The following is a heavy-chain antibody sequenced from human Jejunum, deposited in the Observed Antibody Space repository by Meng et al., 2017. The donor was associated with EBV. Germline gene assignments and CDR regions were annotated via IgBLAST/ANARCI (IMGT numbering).Heavy chain of an antibody. CDR3: ARGGLVCPGPSGGDCHTFYFEY. Sequence: QVQLRQWGAGLLKPSETLSLTCAVYGGSSSDYSWTWIRQSPDKGLEWIGEINRSGSSSYNPSLKSRVTMSVDPSKNHFSLRLSSVSAADTAVYYCARGGLVCPGPSGGDCHTFYFEYWGQGNLVTVSS. CDR1: GGSSSDYS. V-gene: IGHV4-34*01. D-gene: IGHD2-21*02. J-gene: IGHJ4*02. CDR2: INRSGSS.